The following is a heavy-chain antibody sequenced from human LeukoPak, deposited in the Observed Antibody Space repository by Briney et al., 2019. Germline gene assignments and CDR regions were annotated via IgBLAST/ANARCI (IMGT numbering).Heavy chain of an antibody. J-gene: IGHJ4*02. D-gene: IGHD3-22*01. Sequence: PSETLSLTCTVSGGSISTSSYYWGWIRQPPGKGLEWIGKIYYGGSTYYNPSLKSRVTISVDTSKNQFSLKLSSVTAADTAVCYCARGSLNYYDSSGYYGPTHDYWGQGTLVTVSS. CDR2: IYYGGST. CDR1: GGSISTSSYY. CDR3: ARGSLNYYDSSGYYGPTHDY. V-gene: IGHV4-39*07.